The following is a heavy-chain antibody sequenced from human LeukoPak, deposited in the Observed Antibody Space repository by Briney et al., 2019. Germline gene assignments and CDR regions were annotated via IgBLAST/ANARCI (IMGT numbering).Heavy chain of an antibody. V-gene: IGHV1-69*13. CDR1: GGTFSSYA. J-gene: IGHJ5*02. Sequence: SVKVSCKASGGTFSSYAISWVRQAPGQGLEWMGGIIPIFGTANYAQKFQGRVTITADESTSTAYMELSSLRSEDTAVYYCARDGVLADVVVPAAIPDWFDPWGQGTLVTVSS. CDR2: IIPIFGTA. CDR3: ARDGVLADVVVPAAIPDWFDP. D-gene: IGHD2-2*02.